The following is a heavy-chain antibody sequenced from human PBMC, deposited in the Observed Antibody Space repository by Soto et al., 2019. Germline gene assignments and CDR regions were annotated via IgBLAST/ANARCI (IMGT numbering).Heavy chain of an antibody. D-gene: IGHD3-22*01. CDR3: ARDRPATGYYYDSSGYYYVSSWFDP. CDR1: GGTFSSYA. Sequence: SVKVSCKASGGTFSSYAISWVRQAPGQGLEWMGGIIPIFGTANYAQKFQGRVTITADKSTSTAYMELSSLRSEDTAVYYCARDRPATGYYYDSSGYYYVSSWFDPWGQGTLVTVSS. V-gene: IGHV1-69*06. CDR2: IIPIFGTA. J-gene: IGHJ5*02.